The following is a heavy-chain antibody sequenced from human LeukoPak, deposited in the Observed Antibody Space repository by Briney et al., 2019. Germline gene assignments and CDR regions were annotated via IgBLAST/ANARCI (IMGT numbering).Heavy chain of an antibody. CDR3: ARRQLPDAFDI. D-gene: IGHD2-2*01. CDR2: IDPSDSYT. Sequence: GQSLRISCQASGYSFTTSWISWAREMPGKGLEWMGRIDPSDSYTNYSPSFQGHVTISAHKSISTAYLQWSSLKASDTPIYYCARRQLPDAFDIWGQGTMVTVSS. CDR1: GYSFTTSW. J-gene: IGHJ3*02. V-gene: IGHV5-10-1*01.